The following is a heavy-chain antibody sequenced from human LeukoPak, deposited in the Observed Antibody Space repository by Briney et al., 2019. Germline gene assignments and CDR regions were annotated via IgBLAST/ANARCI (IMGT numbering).Heavy chain of an antibody. CDR3: ARHESPGGATIH. J-gene: IGHJ4*02. Sequence: NPSETLSLTCAVSGYSISSGYYWGWIRQPPGKGLEWIGCIYHSGSTYYNPSLKSRVTISVDTSKNQFSLKLSSVTAADTAVYYCARHESPGGATIHWGQGTLVTVSS. CDR2: IYHSGST. D-gene: IGHD1-26*01. CDR1: GYSISSGYY. V-gene: IGHV4-38-2*01.